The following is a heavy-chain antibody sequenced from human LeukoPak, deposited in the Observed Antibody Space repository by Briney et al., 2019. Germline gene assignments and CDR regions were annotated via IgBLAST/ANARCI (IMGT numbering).Heavy chain of an antibody. V-gene: IGHV3-30-3*01. D-gene: IGHD5-18*01. CDR2: ILYDGSNK. CDR1: GFTFSSYA. Sequence: GGSLRLSCAASGFTFSSYAMHWVRQAPGKGLEWVAVILYDGSNKYYADSVKGRFTISRDNSKNTLYLQMNSLRAEDTAVYYCARGAAMVKSFDYWGQGALVTVSS. J-gene: IGHJ4*02. CDR3: ARGAAMVKSFDY.